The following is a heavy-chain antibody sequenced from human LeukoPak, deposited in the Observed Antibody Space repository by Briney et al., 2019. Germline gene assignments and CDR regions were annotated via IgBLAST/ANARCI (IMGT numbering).Heavy chain of an antibody. CDR2: ISGSGNRT. D-gene: IGHD1-26*01. V-gene: IGHV3-23*01. Sequence: GGSLRLSCAASGFTFSSYAMSWVRQAPGKGLEWVSTISGSGNRTYYADSVKGRFTISRDNSKNTLYLQMTILRAEDTAIYYCAKVWWELRSPHDHWGQGALVTVSS. J-gene: IGHJ4*02. CDR1: GFTFSSYA. CDR3: AKVWWELRSPHDH.